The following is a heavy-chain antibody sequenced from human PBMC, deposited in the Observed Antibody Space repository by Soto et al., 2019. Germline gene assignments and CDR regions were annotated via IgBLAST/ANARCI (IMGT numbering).Heavy chain of an antibody. V-gene: IGHV5-51*01. D-gene: IGHD3-16*01. Sequence: GESLKISCKGSGYNFVSYWIVWVRQMPGKGLEWMGIIYPADSDTRYSPSFQGQVTISFDKSISTAYLQWNSPKASDTAMYFCARQEHYYDATIDFWGQGTLVTVSS. CDR3: ARQEHYYDATIDF. CDR2: IYPADSDT. J-gene: IGHJ4*02. CDR1: GYNFVSYW.